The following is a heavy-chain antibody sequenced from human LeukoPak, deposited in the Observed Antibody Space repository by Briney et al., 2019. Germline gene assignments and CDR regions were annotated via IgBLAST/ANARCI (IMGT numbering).Heavy chain of an antibody. Sequence: SETLSLTCAVYGGSFSGYYWSWIRQPPGKWLEWIGEINHSGSTNYNPSLKSRVTISVDTSKNQFSLKLSSVTAADTAVYYCARDHSSAGAFDIWGQGTMVTVSS. J-gene: IGHJ3*02. V-gene: IGHV4-34*01. CDR1: GGSFSGYY. CDR3: ARDHSSAGAFDI. CDR2: INHSGST. D-gene: IGHD6-25*01.